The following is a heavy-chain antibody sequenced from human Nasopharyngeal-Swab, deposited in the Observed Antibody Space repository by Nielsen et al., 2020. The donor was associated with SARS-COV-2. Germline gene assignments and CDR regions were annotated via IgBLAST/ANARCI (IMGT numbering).Heavy chain of an antibody. J-gene: IGHJ4*02. CDR2: ITSIGGYI. CDR1: GFPFSNYT. D-gene: IGHD3-9*01. V-gene: IGHV3-21*01. CDR3: ARDGGLTGFNF. Sequence: ETLSLTCAASGFPFSNYTMTWVRQAPGKGLDWVSSITSIGGYIHYADSVKGHFTISRDDAKNSLYLQMNRLRVEDTAVYYCARDGGLTGFNFWGQGTLVTVSS.